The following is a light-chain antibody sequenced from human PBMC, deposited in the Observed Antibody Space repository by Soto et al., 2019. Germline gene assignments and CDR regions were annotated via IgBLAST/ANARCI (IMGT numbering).Light chain of an antibody. V-gene: IGKV1-33*01. CDR3: QHYDNLPPYT. Sequence: DIHVTQSPPSLSASVGDRVTITCRASQDITHYLNWYQQKPGRAPKLLIADASDLQRGVPSRFSGGGSGTDFTFTISSVQPEDVATYYRQHYDNLPPYTFGKGTKLEIK. J-gene: IGKJ2*01. CDR1: QDITHY. CDR2: DAS.